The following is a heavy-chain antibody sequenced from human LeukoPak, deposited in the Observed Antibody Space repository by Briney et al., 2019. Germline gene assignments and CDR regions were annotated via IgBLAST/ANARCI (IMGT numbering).Heavy chain of an antibody. V-gene: IGHV1-2*06. Sequence: ASVKVSCKASGYTFTGYYMHWVRQAPGQGLEWMGRINPNSGGTNYAQKFQGRVTMTRDTSISTAYMELSRLRSEDTAVYYCARGYRYCSSTSCYKRFDPWGQGTLVTVSS. CDR1: GYTFTGYY. CDR3: ARGYRYCSSTSCYKRFDP. CDR2: INPNSGGT. J-gene: IGHJ5*02. D-gene: IGHD2-2*02.